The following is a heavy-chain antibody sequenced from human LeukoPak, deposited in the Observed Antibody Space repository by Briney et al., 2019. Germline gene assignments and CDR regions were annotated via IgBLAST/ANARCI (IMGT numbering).Heavy chain of an antibody. CDR3: ARGLHSGGYYFMGL. D-gene: IGHD1-26*01. V-gene: IGHV1-8*01. CDR1: GYTFSSYD. J-gene: IGHJ1*01. CDR2: MNSNSGNT. Sequence: ASVKVSCKASGYTFSSYDIHWVRQAPGQGLEWMGWMNSNSGNTGSAQVFRDRVTMTKNTSISTAYIELSSLRSDDTGMYYCARGLHSGGYYFMGLWGQGTLVTVSS.